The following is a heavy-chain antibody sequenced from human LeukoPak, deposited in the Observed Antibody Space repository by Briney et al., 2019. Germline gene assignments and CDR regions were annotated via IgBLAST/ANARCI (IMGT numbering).Heavy chain of an antibody. CDR2: IKQDGSEK. Sequence: PGGSLRLSCAASGFTFSSYWMSWVRQAPGKGLEWVANIKQDGSEKYYVDSVKGRFTISRDNAKNSLYLQMNSLRAEDTAVYYCARDPDSSMVRGTHGDYWGQGTLVTVSS. J-gene: IGHJ4*02. D-gene: IGHD3-10*01. CDR3: ARDPDSSMVRGTHGDY. V-gene: IGHV3-7*01. CDR1: GFTFSSYW.